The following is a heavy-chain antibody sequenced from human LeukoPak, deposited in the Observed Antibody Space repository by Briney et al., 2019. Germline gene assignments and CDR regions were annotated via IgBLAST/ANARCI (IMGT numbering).Heavy chain of an antibody. Sequence: GGSLRLSCAASGFTMSTTWMSWSPRAPGRGLKRVPLFNEDGSKKYYGDPVKGRFTISRDNARNSVYLYMNSLRDDDTAVYYCAKEGPRVSHKAGDWFDPWGQGSLATVS. CDR3: AKEGPRVSHKAGDWFDP. V-gene: IGHV3-7*04. CDR1: GFTMSTTW. CDR2: FNEDGSKK. D-gene: IGHD5/OR15-5a*01. J-gene: IGHJ5*02.